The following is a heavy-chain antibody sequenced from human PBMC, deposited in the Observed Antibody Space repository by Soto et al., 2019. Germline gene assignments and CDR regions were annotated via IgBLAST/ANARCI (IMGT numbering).Heavy chain of an antibody. V-gene: IGHV1-69*01. Sequence: QVRLVQSGAEVRKPGSSVKVSCKASGGSLKGYGIGWVRQAPGQGCEGMGGVSQLFGAANYAQKFKARVTIIANASTSTFNMELSSLTSEDSVLYYCAIVLYHASGSNSPYAMDVWGHGTPVTVSS. CDR3: AIVLYHASGSNSPYAMDV. D-gene: IGHD3-10*01. J-gene: IGHJ6*02. CDR1: GGSLKGYG. CDR2: VSQLFGAA.